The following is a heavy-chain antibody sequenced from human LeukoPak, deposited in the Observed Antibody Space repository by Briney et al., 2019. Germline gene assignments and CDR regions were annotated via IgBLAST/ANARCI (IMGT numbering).Heavy chain of an antibody. CDR2: IYYSGST. V-gene: IGHV4-31*03. Sequence: SETLSLTCTVSGGSIGSGGYYWSWIRQHPGKGLEWIGYIYYSGSTYYNPSLKSRVTISVDTSKNQFSLKLSSVTAADTAVYYCARSPSKYFDLWGRGTLVTVSS. CDR3: ARSPSKYFDL. J-gene: IGHJ2*01. CDR1: GGSIGSGGYY.